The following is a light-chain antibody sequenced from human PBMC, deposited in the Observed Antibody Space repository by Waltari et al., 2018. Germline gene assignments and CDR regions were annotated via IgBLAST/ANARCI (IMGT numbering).Light chain of an antibody. J-gene: IGKJ1*01. Sequence: TCRASQGVSSYLAWYQQKPGKAPKRLIYAASTLQSGVPSRFSGSGSGTDFTLTISCLQSEDFATYYCQQYYSYQWTFGQGTKVEIK. V-gene: IGKV1-8*01. CDR1: QGVSSY. CDR2: AAS. CDR3: QQYYSYQWT.